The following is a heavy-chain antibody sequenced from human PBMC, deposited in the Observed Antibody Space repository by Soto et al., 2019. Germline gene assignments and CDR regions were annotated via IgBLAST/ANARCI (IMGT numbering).Heavy chain of an antibody. D-gene: IGHD3-3*01. CDR3: AREGAIFGLVTYPDY. Sequence: PSETLSLTCTVSGGSISSYYWGWIRQPPGKGLEWIGYIYYSGSTNYNPSLKSRVTISVDTSKNQFSLKLSSVTAADTAVYYCAREGAIFGLVTYPDYWGQGTLVTVSS. CDR2: IYYSGST. V-gene: IGHV4-59*01. J-gene: IGHJ4*02. CDR1: GGSISSYY.